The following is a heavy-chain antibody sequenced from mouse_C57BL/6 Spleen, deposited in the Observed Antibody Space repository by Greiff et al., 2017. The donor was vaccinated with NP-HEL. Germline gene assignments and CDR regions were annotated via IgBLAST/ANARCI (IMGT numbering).Heavy chain of an antibody. Sequence: QVQLQQSGAELARPGASVKMSCKASGYTFTSYTMHWVKQRPGQGLEWIGYINPSSGYTKYNQKFKDKATLTADKSSSTAYMQLSSLTSEDSAVYYCARGGVTSYYAMDYWGQGTSVTVSS. CDR2: INPSSGYT. CDR1: GYTFTSYT. D-gene: IGHD2-5*01. V-gene: IGHV1-4*01. J-gene: IGHJ4*01. CDR3: ARGGVTSYYAMDY.